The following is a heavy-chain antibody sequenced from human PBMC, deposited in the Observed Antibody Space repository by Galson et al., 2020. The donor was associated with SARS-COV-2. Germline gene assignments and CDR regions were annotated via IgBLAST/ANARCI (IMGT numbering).Heavy chain of an antibody. D-gene: IGHD3-16*01. CDR3: TTDPLFFPFGGVYGSGEPFDY. V-gene: IGHV3-15*01. J-gene: IGHJ4*02. CDR2: IKSKTDGGTT. Sequence: GGSLRLSCAASGFTFSNAWMSWVRQAPGKGLEWVGRIKSKTDGGTTDYAAPVKGRFTISRDDSKNTLYLQMNSLKTEDTAVYYCTTDPLFFPFGGVYGSGEPFDYWGQGTLVTVSS. CDR1: GFTFSNAW.